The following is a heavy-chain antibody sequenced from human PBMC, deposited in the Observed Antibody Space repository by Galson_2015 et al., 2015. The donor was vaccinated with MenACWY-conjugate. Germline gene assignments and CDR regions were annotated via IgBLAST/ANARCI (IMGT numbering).Heavy chain of an antibody. CDR3: ARGFGGAGSPAPKFNY. CDR2: IGIASDT. Sequence: SLRLSCAASGFTFSSYDLHWVRQATGKGLEWVSGIGIASDTYYTGSVKGRFTISRENAKNSLYLQMNSLTAGDTAVYYCARGFGGAGSPAPKFNYWGQGILVTVSS. CDR1: GFTFSSYD. J-gene: IGHJ4*02. V-gene: IGHV3-13*01. D-gene: IGHD3-10*01.